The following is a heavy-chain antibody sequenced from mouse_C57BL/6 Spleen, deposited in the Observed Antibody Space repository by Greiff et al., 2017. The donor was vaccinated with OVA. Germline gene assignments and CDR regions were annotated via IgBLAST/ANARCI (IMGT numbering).Heavy chain of an antibody. V-gene: IGHV3-3*01. CDR2: TFYSGIT. Sequence: ESGPSLVRPSQTLSLTCTVTGFSINSDCYWIWIRQFPGNKLEYIGYTFYSGITYYNPSLESRTYITRDTSKNQFSLKLSSVTTEDTATYYCAGGPYYGSSYGYYAMDYWGQGTSVTVSS. J-gene: IGHJ4*01. CDR3: AGGPYYGSSYGYYAMDY. CDR1: GFSINSDCY. D-gene: IGHD1-1*01.